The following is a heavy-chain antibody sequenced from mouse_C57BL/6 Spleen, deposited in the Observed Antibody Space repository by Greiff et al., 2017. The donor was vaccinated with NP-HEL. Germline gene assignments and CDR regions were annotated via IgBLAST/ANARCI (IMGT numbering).Heavy chain of an antibody. D-gene: IGHD1-1*01. Sequence: DVQLQESGPELVKPGASVKIPCKASGYTFTDYNMDWVKQSHGKSLEWIGDINPNNGGTIYNQKFKGKATLTVDKSSSTAYMELRSLTSEDTAVYYCARSTVESYYAMDYWGQGTSVTVSS. J-gene: IGHJ4*01. CDR1: GYTFTDYN. CDR3: ARSTVESYYAMDY. CDR2: INPNNGGT. V-gene: IGHV1-18*01.